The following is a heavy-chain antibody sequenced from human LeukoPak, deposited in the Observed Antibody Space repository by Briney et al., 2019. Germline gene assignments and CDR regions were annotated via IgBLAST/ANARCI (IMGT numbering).Heavy chain of an antibody. CDR3: ARSGEYSGYGSVDY. V-gene: IGHV1-2*02. J-gene: IGHJ4*02. CDR2: MNPNSGDT. D-gene: IGHD5-12*01. Sequence: ASVKVSCKASGYTFTGYYMHWVRQAPGQGLEWMGWMNPNSGDTNYAQKFQGGVTMTWDTSISTGYMELSRLRSDDTAVYYCARSGEYSGYGSVDYWGQGTLVTLSS. CDR1: GYTFTGYY.